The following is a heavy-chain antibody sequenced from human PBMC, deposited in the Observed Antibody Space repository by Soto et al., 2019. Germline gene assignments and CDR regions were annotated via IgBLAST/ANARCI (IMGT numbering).Heavy chain of an antibody. D-gene: IGHD3-16*01. Sequence: EVQLVESGGGLVQPGGSLRLSCAASGFTFSSYWMSWVRQAPGKGLEWVANIKQDGSEKDYVDSVKGRFTISRDNAKNSLYLQMNRLRAEDTAVYYCARDPDDPFMITFGGVPINWFDPWGQGTLVTVSS. CDR1: GFTFSSYW. CDR2: IKQDGSEK. V-gene: IGHV3-7*05. J-gene: IGHJ5*02. CDR3: ARDPDDPFMITFGGVPINWFDP.